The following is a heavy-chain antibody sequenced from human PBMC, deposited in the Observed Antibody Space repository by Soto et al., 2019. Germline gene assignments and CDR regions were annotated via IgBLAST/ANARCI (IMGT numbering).Heavy chain of an antibody. CDR1: GGTFSSYA. J-gene: IGHJ6*02. D-gene: IGHD6-6*01. CDR3: ARDWDSSSYYYYGMDV. Sequence: ASVKVSCKASGGTFSSYAISWVRQAPGQRLEWMGGIIPIFGTANYAQKFQGRVTITADESTSTAYMELSSLRSEDTAVYYCARDWDSSSYYYYGMDVWGQGTTVTVSS. CDR2: IIPIFGTA. V-gene: IGHV1-69*13.